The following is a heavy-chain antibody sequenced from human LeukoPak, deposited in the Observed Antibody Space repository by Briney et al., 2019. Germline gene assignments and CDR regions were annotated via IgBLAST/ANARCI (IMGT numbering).Heavy chain of an antibody. CDR2: ISAYNGNT. CDR1: GYTFTSYG. D-gene: IGHD5-12*01. CDR3: ARASPPASGYAKRRPYYFDY. V-gene: IGHV1-18*01. Sequence: APVKVSCKASGYTFTSYGISWVRQAPGQGLEWMGWISAYNGNTNYAQKLQGRVTMTTDTSTSTAYMELSSLRSEDTAVYYCARASPPASGYAKRRPYYFDYWGQGTLVTVSS. J-gene: IGHJ4*02.